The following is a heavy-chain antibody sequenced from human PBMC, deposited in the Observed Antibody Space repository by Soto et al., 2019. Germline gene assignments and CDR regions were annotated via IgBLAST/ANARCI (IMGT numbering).Heavy chain of an antibody. V-gene: IGHV1-3*05. Sequence: QVQLVQSGAEEKKPGASVKVSCKASGYTFTSYAMHWVRQAPGQRLEWMGWINAGNGNTKYSQKFQGRVTITRETSASTAYMELRSLRSEDTAVDYCARAWVVVTAPDYWGQGTLVTAAS. J-gene: IGHJ4*02. D-gene: IGHD2-21*02. CDR2: INAGNGNT. CDR1: GYTFTSYA. CDR3: ARAWVVVTAPDY.